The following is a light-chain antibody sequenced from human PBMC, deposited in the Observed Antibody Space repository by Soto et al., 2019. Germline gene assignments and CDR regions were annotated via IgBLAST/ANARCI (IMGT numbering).Light chain of an antibody. CDR3: QEHYSGPPVA. J-gene: IGKJ3*01. V-gene: IGKV1-27*01. Sequence: DIQMTQSPSSLSASVGDRVTITCRASQDIGHSFAWSQQRPGKIPNLLIYSASTLQSGVPSRFSGSGSGTDFTLTITSLQPEDVATYYCQEHYSGPPVAFGPGTKVDV. CDR1: QDIGHS. CDR2: SAS.